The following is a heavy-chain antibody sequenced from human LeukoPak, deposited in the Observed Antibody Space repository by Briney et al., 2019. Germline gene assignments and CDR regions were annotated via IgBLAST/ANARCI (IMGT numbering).Heavy chain of an antibody. CDR3: ARTGDDSSGYYYDWYCDL. D-gene: IGHD3-22*01. CDR2: ISGSSSYI. Sequence: GGSLRLSCAASGFTFSRYAMSWVRQAPRKGLGWVSSISGSSSYIHYADSQRGFTISRDNAKNSLYLQMNSLRAEDTGVDYGARTGDDSSGYYYDWYCDLWGRGTVVTVSS. J-gene: IGHJ2*01. V-gene: IGHV3-21*01. CDR1: GFTFSRYA.